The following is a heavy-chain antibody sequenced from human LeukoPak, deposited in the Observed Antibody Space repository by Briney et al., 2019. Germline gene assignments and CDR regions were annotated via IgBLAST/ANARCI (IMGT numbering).Heavy chain of an antibody. CDR1: GFTFSSYG. Sequence: GGSLRLSCAASGFTFSSYGMHWVRQAPGKGLEWVAFIRYDGSNKYYADSVKGRFTISRDNSKNTLYLQMNSLRAEDTAVYYCAKDYPAYSNYGGWFDPWGQGTLVTVSS. V-gene: IGHV3-30*02. J-gene: IGHJ5*02. D-gene: IGHD4-11*01. CDR2: IRYDGSNK. CDR3: AKDYPAYSNYGGWFDP.